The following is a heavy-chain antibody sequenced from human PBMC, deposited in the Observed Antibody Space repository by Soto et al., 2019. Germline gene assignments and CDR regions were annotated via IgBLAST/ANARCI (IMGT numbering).Heavy chain of an antibody. V-gene: IGHV4-30-4*01. CDR1: GGSIRSGDYY. CDR3: ARGWIQLGSYYFDY. CDR2: IYYSGST. D-gene: IGHD5-18*01. Sequence: SETLSLTCTVSGGSIRSGDYYWSWIRQPPGKGLEWIGYIYYSGSTYYNPSLKSRVTILGDTSKNQFSLKLSSVTAADTAVYYCARGWIQLGSYYFDYWGQGTLVTVSS. J-gene: IGHJ4*02.